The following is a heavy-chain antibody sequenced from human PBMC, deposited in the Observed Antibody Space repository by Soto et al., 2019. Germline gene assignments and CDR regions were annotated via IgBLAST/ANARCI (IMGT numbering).Heavy chain of an antibody. CDR1: GFTFSSYS. D-gene: IGHD6-13*01. J-gene: IGHJ6*03. CDR3: ARDSGHSSSWEYYYYYYMDV. CDR2: ISSSSSYI. V-gene: IGHV3-21*01. Sequence: PGGSLRLSCAASGFTFSSYSMNWVRQAPGKGLEWVSSISSSSSYIYYADSVKGRFTISRDNAKNSLYLQMNSLRAEDTAVYYCARDSGHSSSWEYYYYYYMDVWGKGTTVTVSS.